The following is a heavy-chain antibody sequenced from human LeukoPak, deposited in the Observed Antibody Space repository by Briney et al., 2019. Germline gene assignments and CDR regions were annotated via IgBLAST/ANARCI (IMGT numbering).Heavy chain of an antibody. D-gene: IGHD1-1*01. CDR2: ISGDGGSTST. CDR3: AKDSLGRNYYFYYMDV. J-gene: IGHJ6*03. CDR1: GFTFDDYA. V-gene: IGHV3-43*02. Sequence: GGSLRLSCAASGFTFDDYAVHWVRQVPGKGLEWVSLISGDGGSTSTYYADSVKGRFTISRDNSKNSLYLQMNSLRTEDTALYYCAKDSLGRNYYFYYMDVWGRGTTVTVSS.